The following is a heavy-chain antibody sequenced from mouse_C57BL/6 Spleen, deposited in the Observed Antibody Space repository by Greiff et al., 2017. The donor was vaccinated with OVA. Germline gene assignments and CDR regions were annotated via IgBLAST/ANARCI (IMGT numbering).Heavy chain of an antibody. Sequence: DVKLVESGPGLVKPSQSLSLTCSVTGYSITSGYYWNWIRQFPGNKLEWMGYISYDGSNNYNPSLKNRISITRDTSKNQFFLKLNSVTTEDTATYYCARRGDYGYAMDYWGQGTSVTVSS. CDR1: GYSITSGYY. V-gene: IGHV3-6*01. D-gene: IGHD2-4*01. J-gene: IGHJ4*01. CDR3: ARRGDYGYAMDY. CDR2: ISYDGSN.